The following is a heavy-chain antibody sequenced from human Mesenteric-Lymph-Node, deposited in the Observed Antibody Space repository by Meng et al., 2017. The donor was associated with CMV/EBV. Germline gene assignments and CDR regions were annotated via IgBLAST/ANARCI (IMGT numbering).Heavy chain of an antibody. CDR2: INPSGGTT. V-gene: IGHV1-46*01. CDR3: ARDLNGNYRFDY. D-gene: IGHD1-7*01. Sequence: SCKASGYTFTSYYMHWVRQAPGQGLEWMGIINPSGGTTSYAQKFQGRVTMTRDTSTSTVYMELSSLISEDTAVYYCARDLNGNYRFDYWGQGTLVT. CDR1: GYTFTSYY. J-gene: IGHJ4*02.